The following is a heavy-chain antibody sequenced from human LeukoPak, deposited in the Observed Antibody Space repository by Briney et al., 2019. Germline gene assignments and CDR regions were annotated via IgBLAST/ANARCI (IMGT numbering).Heavy chain of an antibody. D-gene: IGHD3-10*01. CDR2: IYTSGST. CDR3: ARDKGYYGSESYSFNWFDP. V-gene: IGHV4-4*07. CDR1: GCSISSYY. Sequence: SETLSLTCTFSGCSISSYYWSWIRQPASKGREWIGRIYTSGSTNYNPSLKSRVTMSVDTSKNQFSLKLSSVTAADTAVYYCARDKGYYGSESYSFNWFDPWGQGTLVTVSS. J-gene: IGHJ5*02.